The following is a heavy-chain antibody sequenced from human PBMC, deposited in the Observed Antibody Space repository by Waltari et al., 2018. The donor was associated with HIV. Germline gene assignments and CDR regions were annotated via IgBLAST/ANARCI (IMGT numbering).Heavy chain of an antibody. V-gene: IGHV3-49*03. J-gene: IGHJ4*02. CDR3: SRDNPQWDY. CDR1: GFTIGDYA. D-gene: IGHD2-8*01. CDR2: IRSKVSGGTT. Sequence: EVQLVESGGGLVQPGRSLRLSCTTSGFTIGDYAMGWFRQASGKGLEWIGFIRSKVSGGTTEYAASVKGRFTISRDDANSIVFLQMDSLKTEDTAMYYCSRDNPQWDYWGQGTLVTVSS.